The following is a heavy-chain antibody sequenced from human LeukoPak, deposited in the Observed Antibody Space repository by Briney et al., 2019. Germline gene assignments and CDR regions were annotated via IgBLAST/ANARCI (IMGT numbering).Heavy chain of an antibody. CDR3: ARGEWEPMDH. V-gene: IGHV3-74*01. D-gene: IGHD1-26*01. J-gene: IGHJ4*02. Sequence: GGFLRLSCAASGVTFSRYWMHWVRQAPGKGLVWVSRINRDGSRTSYADSVKGRFTISRDNAKNTLYLQMNSLRAEDTAVYYCARGEWEPMDHWGQGTLVTVSS. CDR2: INRDGSRT. CDR1: GVTFSRYW.